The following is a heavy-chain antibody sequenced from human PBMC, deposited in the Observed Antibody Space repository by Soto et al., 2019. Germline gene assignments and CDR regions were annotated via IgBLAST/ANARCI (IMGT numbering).Heavy chain of an antibody. Sequence: PGGSLRLSCAASGFTFSDYTMNWVRQAPGKGLEWVSSISRSGIYLYNVDSVKGRFTISRDNAENSLYLQLNSLRAEDTAVYYYARNRYCYDSLDSWGQGTLVTVSS. V-gene: IGHV3-21*01. D-gene: IGHD3-3*01. CDR3: ARNRYCYDSLDS. CDR2: ISRSGIYL. CDR1: GFTFSDYT. J-gene: IGHJ4*02.